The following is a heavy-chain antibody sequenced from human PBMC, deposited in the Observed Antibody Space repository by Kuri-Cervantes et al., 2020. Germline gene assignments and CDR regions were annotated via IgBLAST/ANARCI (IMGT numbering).Heavy chain of an antibody. CDR2: IYYSGST. D-gene: IGHD6-19*01. CDR1: GGSISSGGYY. J-gene: IGHJ6*02. V-gene: IGHV4-31*02. CDR3: VRDLSFFSSSGRWGYYYYGMDV. Sequence: LRLSCTVSGGSISSGGYYWSWIRQHPGKGLEWIGYIYYSGSTYYNPSLKSRVTISVDTSKNQFSLHLNSVTPEDTAVYYCVRDLSFFSSSGRWGYYYYGMDVWGQGTTVTVSS.